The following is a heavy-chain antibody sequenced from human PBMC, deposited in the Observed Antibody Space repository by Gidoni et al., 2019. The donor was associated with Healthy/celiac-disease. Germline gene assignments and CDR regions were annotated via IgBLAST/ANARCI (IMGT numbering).Heavy chain of an antibody. CDR3: AHYYDILTGSLDY. CDR2: ISYDGSNK. V-gene: IGHV3-30*03. J-gene: IGHJ4*02. Sequence: PGKGLEWVAVISYDGSNKYYADSVKGRFTISRDNSKNTLYLQIPLLRAESTAVYYCAHYYDILTGSLDYWGQRTLVTVSS. D-gene: IGHD3-9*01.